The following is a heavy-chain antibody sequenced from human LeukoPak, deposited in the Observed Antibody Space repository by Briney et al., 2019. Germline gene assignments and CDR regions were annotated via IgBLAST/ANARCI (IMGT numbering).Heavy chain of an antibody. Sequence: GGSLRLSCEASGFTFGTYAMSWVRQAPGKGLDWISAISGIGGSTYYADSVKGRFTISRDNSKNTLYLQMNSVRAEETAVYYCAKIPYSSGWVQNWFDPWGQGTLVTVSS. D-gene: IGHD6-19*01. V-gene: IGHV3-23*01. CDR2: ISGIGGST. CDR1: GFTFGTYA. J-gene: IGHJ5*02. CDR3: AKIPYSSGWVQNWFDP.